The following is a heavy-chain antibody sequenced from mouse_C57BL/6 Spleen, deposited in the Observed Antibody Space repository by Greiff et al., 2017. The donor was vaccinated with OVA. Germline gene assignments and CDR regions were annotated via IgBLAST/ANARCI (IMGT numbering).Heavy chain of an antibody. CDR3: ARRLDYYFDY. J-gene: IGHJ2*01. CDR1: GFTFSDYG. D-gene: IGHD4-1*01. CDR2: ISSCSSTI. Sequence: EVQLVESGGGLVKPGGSLKLSCAASGFTFSDYGMHWVRQAPEKGLEWVAYISSCSSTIYYADTVKGRFTISRDNAKNTLFLQMTSLRSEDTAMYYCARRLDYYFDYWGQGTTLTVSS. V-gene: IGHV5-17*01.